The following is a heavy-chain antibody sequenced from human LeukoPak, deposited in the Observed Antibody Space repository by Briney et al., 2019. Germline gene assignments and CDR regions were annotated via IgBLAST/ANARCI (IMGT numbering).Heavy chain of an antibody. V-gene: IGHV3-30*03. D-gene: IGHD3-22*01. CDR3: ARDLDDSSGSYLDY. Sequence: GGSLRLSCAVSGFTFSNFAMHWVRQPPGKGLEWVAVTSYDGGNEYYAGAVEGRFTITRDNSKNTLYLQMNSLRGEDTAVYYCARDLDDSSGSYLDYWGQGTLVTVSS. CDR1: GFTFSNFA. J-gene: IGHJ4*02. CDR2: TSYDGGNE.